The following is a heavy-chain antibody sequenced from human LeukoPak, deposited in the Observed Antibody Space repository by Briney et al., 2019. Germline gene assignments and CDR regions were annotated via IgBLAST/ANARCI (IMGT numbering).Heavy chain of an antibody. Sequence: GGSLRLSCAASGFTFSSYAMSWVRQAPGKGLEWVSAISGSGGSTYYADSVKGRFTISRDNSKNTLYLQMNSLRAEDTAVYYCSNPPTTDYDYVWGSYRLGDDAFDIWGQGTMVTVSS. D-gene: IGHD3-16*02. J-gene: IGHJ3*02. CDR1: GFTFSSYA. V-gene: IGHV3-23*01. CDR3: SNPPTTDYDYVWGSYRLGDDAFDI. CDR2: ISGSGGST.